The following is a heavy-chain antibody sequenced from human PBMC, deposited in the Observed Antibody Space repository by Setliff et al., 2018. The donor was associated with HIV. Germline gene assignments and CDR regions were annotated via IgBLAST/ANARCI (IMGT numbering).Heavy chain of an antibody. CDR2: IYHTGDT. CDR1: GYFISKTGHY. V-gene: IGHV4-38-2*01. D-gene: IGHD2-8*01. CDR3: ARHKTHVYDGNSVYFDF. Sequence: PSETLSLTCVVSGYFISKTGHYWGWIRQPPGKGLEWIGRIYHTGDTYDNPSLKNRLTISRDTSKDRFSLNLRSVTAADTAIYYCARHKTHVYDGNSVYFDFWGQGILVTVSS. J-gene: IGHJ4*02.